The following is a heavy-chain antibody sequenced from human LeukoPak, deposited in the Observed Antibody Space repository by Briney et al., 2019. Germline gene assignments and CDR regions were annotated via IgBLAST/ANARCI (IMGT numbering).Heavy chain of an antibody. J-gene: IGHJ4*02. CDR3: ATLDYGDANVKFDY. Sequence: ASVKVSCKVSGYTLTELSMHWVRQAPGKGLEWMGGFDPEDGETIYAQKFQGRVTMTEDTSTDTAYMELSSLRSEDTAVYYCATLDYGDANVKFDYWGQGTLVTVS. D-gene: IGHD4-17*01. CDR1: GYTLTELS. V-gene: IGHV1-24*01. CDR2: FDPEDGET.